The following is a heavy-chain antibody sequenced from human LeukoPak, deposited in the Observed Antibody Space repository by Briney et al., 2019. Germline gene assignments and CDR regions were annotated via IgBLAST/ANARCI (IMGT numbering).Heavy chain of an antibody. V-gene: IGHV4-39*01. CDR1: GGSISSSSYY. Sequence: SETLSLTCTVPGGSISSSSYYCGWIRQPPGNGLEWIGSIYYSGSTYYNPSLKSRVTISVDTSKNQFSLKLSSVTAADTAVYYCARHAVRYMDVWGKGTTVTVSS. D-gene: IGHD3-10*01. J-gene: IGHJ6*03. CDR3: ARHAVRYMDV. CDR2: IYYSGST.